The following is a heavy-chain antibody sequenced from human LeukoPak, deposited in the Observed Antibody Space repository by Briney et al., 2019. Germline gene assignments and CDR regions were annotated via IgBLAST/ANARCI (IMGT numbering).Heavy chain of an antibody. J-gene: IGHJ4*02. D-gene: IGHD3-22*01. CDR3: ARDAAIFDSRGYYFLW. CDR2: IIPIFGTS. Sequence: ASVKVSCKASGGTFSGSGISWVRQSPGQGLEWMGGIIPIFGTSNYAQKFQSRVTITADESTSTAYMELTSLRSDDTAIYYCARDAAIFDSRGYYFLWWGQGTLVTVSS. CDR1: GGTFSGSG. V-gene: IGHV1-69*13.